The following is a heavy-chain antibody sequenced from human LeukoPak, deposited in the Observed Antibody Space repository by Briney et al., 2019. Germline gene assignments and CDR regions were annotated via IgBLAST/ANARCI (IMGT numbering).Heavy chain of an antibody. CDR2: IRYDASSK. Sequence: GGSLRLSCAASGFTFSSYGMHWVRQAPGKGLEWVAFIRYDASSKYYADSVKGRFTISRDNSENTLYLQMNSLRTEDTAVYYCAKDLYSSSLFDYWGQGTLVTVSS. J-gene: IGHJ4*02. CDR3: AKDLYSSSLFDY. V-gene: IGHV3-30*02. D-gene: IGHD6-6*01. CDR1: GFTFSSYG.